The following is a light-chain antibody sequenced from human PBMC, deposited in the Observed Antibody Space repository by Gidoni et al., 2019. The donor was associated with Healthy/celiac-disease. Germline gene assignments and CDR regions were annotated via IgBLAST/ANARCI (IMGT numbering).Light chain of an antibody. V-gene: IGLV3-1*01. CDR2: QES. CDR3: QAWDSSTASVV. J-gene: IGLJ2*01. Sequence: SYELSQPPSVSVSPGQTASITCSGDNLGDKYACWYQQKPGQSPVLVIYQESTRPSGIPERFSGSNSGNTATLTISGTQAMEEADYYCQAWDSSTASVVFGGGTKLTVL. CDR1: NLGDKY.